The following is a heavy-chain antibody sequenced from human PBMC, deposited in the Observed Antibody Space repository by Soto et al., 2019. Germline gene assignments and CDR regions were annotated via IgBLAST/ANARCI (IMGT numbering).Heavy chain of an antibody. J-gene: IGHJ4*02. CDR2: IYSGGSK. Sequence: EVQMVETGGGLIQPGGSLRLSCAASGFTVSSNYMNWVRQAPGKGLEWISAIYSGGSKYYADSVKGRFTISRDNSKNTVQLQMNSLRAEDTAVYYCAGGFYGSGWLDHWGQGTLVTVSS. V-gene: IGHV3-53*02. CDR1: GFTVSSNY. CDR3: AGGFYGSGWLDH. D-gene: IGHD3-10*01.